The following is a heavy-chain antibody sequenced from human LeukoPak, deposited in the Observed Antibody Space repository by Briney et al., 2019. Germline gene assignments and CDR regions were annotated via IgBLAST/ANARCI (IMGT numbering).Heavy chain of an antibody. CDR3: ARHHGDYRGFYYFDY. V-gene: IGHV4-39*01. D-gene: IGHD4-17*01. CDR2: MYYSGST. J-gene: IGHJ4*02. CDR1: GHSISSSSDY. Sequence: PSDTLSLTCSVSGHSISSSSDYSACIRQPPGKGLERIVNMYYSGSTYYNPSLTSQLNISVDTSKHRCSLKLPPVTPAGTAVYYCARHHGDYRGFYYFDYWGEGTLATVSS.